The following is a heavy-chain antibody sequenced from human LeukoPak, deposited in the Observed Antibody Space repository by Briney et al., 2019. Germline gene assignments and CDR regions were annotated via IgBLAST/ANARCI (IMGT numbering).Heavy chain of an antibody. V-gene: IGHV1-69*13. CDR2: IIPSFGTA. J-gene: IGHJ4*02. D-gene: IGHD3-9*01. CDR3: ARDATKDILTGYGSYYFDY. CDR1: GGTFSSYA. Sequence: ASVKVSCKASGGTFSSYAISWVRQAPGQGLEWMGGIIPSFGTANYAQKFQGRVTITADESTSTAYMELSSLRSEDTAVYYCARDATKDILTGYGSYYFDYWGQGTLVTVSS.